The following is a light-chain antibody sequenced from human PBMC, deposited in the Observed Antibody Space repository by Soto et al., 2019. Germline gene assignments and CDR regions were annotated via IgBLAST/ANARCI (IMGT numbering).Light chain of an antibody. J-gene: IGKJ2*01. CDR2: GAS. V-gene: IGKV3-15*01. CDR1: QSVSSN. CDR3: QQYNDWPPYN. Sequence: EIEITQSPATLSVSPGERATLSCRASQSVSSNLAWHQQKPGQAPRLLIYGASTRATGIPARFSGSGSGTEFTLTISSLQSEDFAVYYCQQYNDWPPYNFGQGTKVDIK.